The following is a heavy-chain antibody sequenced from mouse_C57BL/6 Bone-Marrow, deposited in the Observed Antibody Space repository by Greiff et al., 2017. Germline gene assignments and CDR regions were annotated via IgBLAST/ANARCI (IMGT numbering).Heavy chain of an antibody. J-gene: IGHJ2*01. D-gene: IGHD1-1*01. CDR1: GYTFTSYW. CDR2: IDPNSGGT. Sequence: VQLQQPGAELVKPGASVKLSCKASGYTFTSYWMHWVKQRPGRGLGWIGRIDPNSGGTKYNEKFKSKATLTADKSSSTAYMQLSSLTYEDSAVYYCAREIYYYGSRSGYWGQGTTLTVSS. CDR3: AREIYYYGSRSGY. V-gene: IGHV1-62-3*01.